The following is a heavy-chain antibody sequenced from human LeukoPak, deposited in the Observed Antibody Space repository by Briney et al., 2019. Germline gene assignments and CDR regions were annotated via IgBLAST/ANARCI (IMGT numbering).Heavy chain of an antibody. J-gene: IGHJ4*02. CDR3: ARHGRWELRYYFDY. CDR2: IYYSGST. D-gene: IGHD1-26*01. V-gene: IGHV4-39*01. CDR1: GGSISSSSYY. Sequence: PSETLSLTCTVSGGSISSSSYYWGWLRQPPGKGLEWIGSIYYSGSTYYNPSLKSRVTISVDTSKNQFSLKLSSVTAADTAVYYCARHGRWELRYYFDYWGQGTLVTVSS.